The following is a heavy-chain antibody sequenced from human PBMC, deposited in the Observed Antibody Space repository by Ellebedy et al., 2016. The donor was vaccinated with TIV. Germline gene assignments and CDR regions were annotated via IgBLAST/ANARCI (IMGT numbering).Heavy chain of an antibody. D-gene: IGHD1-26*01. Sequence: AASVKVSCKASGGTFSSFAISWVRQAPGQGLEWMGGIIPLFAAPNYAQKFQGRVTITADESTSTGYMELSSLRSEDKAVYYCAADLASVGQWGQGTLVIVSS. V-gene: IGHV1-69*13. J-gene: IGHJ1*01. CDR2: IIPLFAAP. CDR1: GGTFSSFA. CDR3: AADLASVGQ.